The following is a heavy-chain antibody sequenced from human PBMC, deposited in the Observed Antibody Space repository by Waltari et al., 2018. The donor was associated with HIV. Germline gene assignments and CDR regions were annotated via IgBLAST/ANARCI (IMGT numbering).Heavy chain of an antibody. Sequence: QVQLVASGGGVVKLGRSLRLRCAAAGLPVGRCAMHWVRQAPGKGLGWVAVTSYDGSNKYYADSVKGRFTISRDNSKNTLYLQMNSLRVEDTAVYYCARGKNWSGYKFDYWGQGTLVTVSS. CDR3: ARGKNWSGYKFDY. D-gene: IGHD3-3*01. J-gene: IGHJ4*02. CDR1: GLPVGRCA. V-gene: IGHV3-30*04. CDR2: TSYDGSNK.